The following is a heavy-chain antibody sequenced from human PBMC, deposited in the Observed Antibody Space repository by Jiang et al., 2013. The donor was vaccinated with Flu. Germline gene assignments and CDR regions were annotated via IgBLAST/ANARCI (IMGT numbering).Heavy chain of an antibody. CDR3: AREFDSGRYHRYYQYMGD. V-gene: IGHV1-2*02. Sequence: QSGAEVKKPGASVKVSCKASGYSFPNYYIYWVRQAPGQGLQWVGWINPNSGGTNYAQQFQGRVTMTTDTYTRMAYMELSSLRSDDTAIYFCAREFDSGRYHRYYQYMGDWGKGTTVTVSS. CDR1: GYSFPNYY. CDR2: INPNSGGT. J-gene: IGHJ6*03. D-gene: IGHD1-26*01.